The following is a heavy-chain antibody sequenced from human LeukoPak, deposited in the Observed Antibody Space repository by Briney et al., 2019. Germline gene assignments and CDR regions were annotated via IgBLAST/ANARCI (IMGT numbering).Heavy chain of an antibody. D-gene: IGHD3-22*01. CDR1: GYTFTSYG. J-gene: IGHJ4*02. V-gene: IGHV1-2*06. CDR3: ARGEMYYDSSGYNY. CDR2: INPNSGGT. Sequence: GASVKVSCKASGYTFTSYGISWVRQAPGQGLEWMGRINPNSGGTNYAQKFQGRVTMTRDTSISTAYMELSRLRSDDTAVYYCARGEMYYDSSGYNYWGQGTLVTVSS.